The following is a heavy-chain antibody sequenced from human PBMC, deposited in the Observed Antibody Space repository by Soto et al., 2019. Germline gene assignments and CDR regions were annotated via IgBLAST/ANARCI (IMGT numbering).Heavy chain of an antibody. CDR2: INGDSGKP. D-gene: IGHD2-2*01. V-gene: IGHV1-3*01. CDR3: GRGAGTSKIYAMGMDV. Sequence: QAQLVQSGPEVQKPGASMKVSCKASAFNLRSYSIHWVRQAPGQRLEWMGQINGDSGKPRYSHRFEGRVTFKRDTDASTATLELHSVRPEDTAVYYCGRGAGTSKIYAMGMDVWGQGTAVSVSS. CDR1: AFNLRSYS. J-gene: IGHJ6*02.